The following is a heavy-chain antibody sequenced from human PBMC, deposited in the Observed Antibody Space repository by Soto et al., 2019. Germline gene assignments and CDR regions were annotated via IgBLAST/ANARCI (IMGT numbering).Heavy chain of an antibody. V-gene: IGHV1-69*01. D-gene: IGHD3-3*01. CDR1: GGTFSSYA. CDR2: IIPIFGTA. J-gene: IGHJ2*01. Sequence: QVQLVQSGAEVKKPGSSVKVSCKASGGTFSSYAISWVRQAPGQGLEWMGGIIPIFGTANYAQKFQGRVTITADESTSTADMELSSLRSEDTAVYYCARARPHHYDSGLYFDLWGRGTLVTVSS. CDR3: ARARPHHYDSGLYFDL.